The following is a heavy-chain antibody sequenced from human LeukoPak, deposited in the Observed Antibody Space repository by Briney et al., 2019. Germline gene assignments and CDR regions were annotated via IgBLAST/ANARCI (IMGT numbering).Heavy chain of an antibody. D-gene: IGHD6-13*01. V-gene: IGHV4-39*01. CDR2: IYYSGST. CDR1: GGSISSFSDY. J-gene: IGHJ4*02. Sequence: PSETLSLTCTVSGGSISSFSDYWGSIRQPPGKVLEWIGSIYYSGSTFYKPSLKSRVTISVDTSKNQFSLKLSSVTAADTAVYYCARHSIRSSSWYYFDCWGQGTLVTVSS. CDR3: ARHSIRSSSWYYFDC.